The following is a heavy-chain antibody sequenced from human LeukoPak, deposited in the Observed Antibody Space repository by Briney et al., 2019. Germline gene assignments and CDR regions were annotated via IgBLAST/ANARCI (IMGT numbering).Heavy chain of an antibody. Sequence: PGRSLTPSWAAAGFTFISHSMNSVRQPPGGGLELVSSIISTSSSIYYAYSVKGRFTISRDTPNTSLFLQMNRLSAEDTAVYDCSREGYGPGNFPLDDWGQGTLVTVSS. V-gene: IGHV3-21*01. CDR2: IISTSSSI. D-gene: IGHD3-10*01. CDR1: GFTFISHS. CDR3: SREGYGPGNFPLDD. J-gene: IGHJ4*02.